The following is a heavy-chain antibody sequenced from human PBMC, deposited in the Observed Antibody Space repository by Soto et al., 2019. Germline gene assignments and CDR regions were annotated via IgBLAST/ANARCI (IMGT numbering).Heavy chain of an antibody. Sequence: QVQLQESGPGLVKPSQTLSLTCTVSGGSISSGDYYWSWIRQPPGKGLEWIGYIYYSGSTYYNPSLKSRVTIPVDTSKNQFSLKLSSVTAADTTVYYCARWSGLVGTRFDPWGQGTLVTVSS. J-gene: IGHJ5*02. D-gene: IGHD2-15*01. CDR1: GGSISSGDYY. CDR3: ARWSGLVGTRFDP. V-gene: IGHV4-30-4*01. CDR2: IYYSGST.